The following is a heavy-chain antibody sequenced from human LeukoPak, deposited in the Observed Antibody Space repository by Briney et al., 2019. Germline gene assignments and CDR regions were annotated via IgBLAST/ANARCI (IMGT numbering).Heavy chain of an antibody. Sequence: ASVKVSCKASGGTFSSYAISWVRQAPGQGLEWMGGIIPIFGTANYAQKFQGRVTITADESTSTAYMELSSLRSEDTAVYYCASTSDFWSGYEANYYYMDVWGKGTTVTVSS. CDR2: IIPIFGTA. V-gene: IGHV1-69*13. J-gene: IGHJ6*03. D-gene: IGHD3-3*01. CDR3: ASTSDFWSGYEANYYYMDV. CDR1: GGTFSSYA.